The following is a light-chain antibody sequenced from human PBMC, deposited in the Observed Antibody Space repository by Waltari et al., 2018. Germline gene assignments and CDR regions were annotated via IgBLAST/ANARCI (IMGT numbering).Light chain of an antibody. CDR1: RSVVSRSNSKNF. CDR3: LQYYDTPWT. J-gene: IGKJ1*01. CDR2: WAS. V-gene: IGKV4-1*01. Sequence: DIVMTQSPDSLAVSLGERATINCTSSRSVVSRSNSKNFLTWYQQQSGQPPKLLMYWASTREAGVPARFSGSGSGTDFSLTISSLRAEDVAVYYCLQYYDTPWTFGQGTRVELK.